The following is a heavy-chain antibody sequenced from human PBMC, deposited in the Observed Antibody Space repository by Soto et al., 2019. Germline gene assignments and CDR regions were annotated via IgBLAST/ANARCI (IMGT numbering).Heavy chain of an antibody. J-gene: IGHJ6*02. CDR2: IIPIFGTA. CDR1: GGTFSSYA. V-gene: IGHV1-69*01. D-gene: IGHD3-22*01. Sequence: ASVKGSCKASGGTFSSYASSWGRQAPGQGLEWMGGIIPIFGTANYAQKFQGRVTITADESTSTAYMELSSLRSEDTAVYYCARDRMIVVELYYYYYGMDVWGQGTTVTVSS. CDR3: ARDRMIVVELYYYYYGMDV.